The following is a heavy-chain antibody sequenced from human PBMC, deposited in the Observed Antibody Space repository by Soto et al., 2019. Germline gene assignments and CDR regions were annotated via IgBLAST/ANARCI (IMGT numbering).Heavy chain of an antibody. V-gene: IGHV1-69*02. CDR3: ARVRSGLDFDGSYGAFDV. Sequence: QVQLVQSGAEVKKPGSSVKVSCKASGGTFSSYTISWVRQAPGQGLEWMGRIIPILGIAQHEPKFQAIVTITADKSPSTAYMELSSLRYEDTAVYYCARVRSGLDFDGSYGAFDVWGQGTMVTVSS. D-gene: IGHD3-9*01. J-gene: IGHJ3*01. CDR2: IIPILGIA. CDR1: GGTFSSYT.